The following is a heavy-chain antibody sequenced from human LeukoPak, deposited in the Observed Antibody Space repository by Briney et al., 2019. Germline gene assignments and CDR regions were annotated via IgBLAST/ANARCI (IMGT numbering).Heavy chain of an antibody. V-gene: IGHV1-69*01. CDR2: IIPIFGTA. CDR1: GGTFSSYA. D-gene: IGHD6-13*01. Sequence: GSSVKVSCKASGGTFSSYAISWVRQAPGQGLEWMGGIIPIFGTANYAQKFQGRVTITADESTSTAYMELSSLRSGDTAVYYCARLEIAAAGDFDYWGQGTLVTVSS. J-gene: IGHJ4*02. CDR3: ARLEIAAAGDFDY.